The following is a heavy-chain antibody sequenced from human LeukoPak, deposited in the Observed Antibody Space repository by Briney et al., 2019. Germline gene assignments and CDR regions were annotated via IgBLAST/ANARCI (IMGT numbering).Heavy chain of an antibody. Sequence: SVMVSCKASGGTFSSYAISWVRQAPGQGLEWMGGIIPIFGTANYAQKFQGRVTITADESTSTAYMELSSLRSEDTAVYYCARIDQQLVNWFDPWGQGTLVTVSS. CDR2: IIPIFGTA. J-gene: IGHJ5*02. CDR3: ARIDQQLVNWFDP. D-gene: IGHD6-13*01. CDR1: GGTFSSYA. V-gene: IGHV1-69*13.